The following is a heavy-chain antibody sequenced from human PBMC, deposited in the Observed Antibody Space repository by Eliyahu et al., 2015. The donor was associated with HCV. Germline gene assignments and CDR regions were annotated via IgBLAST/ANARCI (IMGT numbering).Heavy chain of an antibody. J-gene: IGHJ4*02. CDR2: IYSGDST. D-gene: IGHD3-16*01. Sequence: EVQLVESGGGLVQPGGSLRLSCAASGFTVSSNHMSWVRQAPGKGLEWVSVIYSGDSTNYADSVKGRFTISRDSSKNTLYLQMNSLRVEDTAVYYCARGGRAAPLGYWGQGTLVTVSS. CDR3: ARGGRAAPLGY. CDR1: GFTVSSNH. V-gene: IGHV3-66*01.